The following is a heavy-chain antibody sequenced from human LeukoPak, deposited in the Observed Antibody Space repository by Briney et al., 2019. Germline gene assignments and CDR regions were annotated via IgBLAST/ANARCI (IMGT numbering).Heavy chain of an antibody. CDR2: ISGSGGST. J-gene: IGHJ4*02. CDR1: GFTFSSYA. Sequence: GGSLRLSCAASGFTFSSYAMSWVRQAPGKGLEWVSAISGSGGSTYYADSVKGRFTISRDNSKNTLYLQMNSLRAEDTAVYYCAKDLLSYSGYDYGLDYWGQGTLVTVSS. V-gene: IGHV3-23*01. D-gene: IGHD5-12*01. CDR3: AKDLLSYSGYDYGLDY.